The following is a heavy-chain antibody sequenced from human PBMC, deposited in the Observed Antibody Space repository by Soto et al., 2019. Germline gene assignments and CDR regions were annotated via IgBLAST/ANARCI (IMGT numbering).Heavy chain of an antibody. V-gene: IGHV3-66*01. D-gene: IGHD2-21*02. CDR2: IYSGGST. J-gene: IGHJ4*02. CDR1: GFTVGSNY. CDR3: ARVDCGGDCPLGPFDY. Sequence: GGSLRLSCAASGFTVGSNYMSWVRQAPGKGLEWVSVIYSGGSTYYADSVKGRFTISRDNSKNTLYLQMNSLRAEDTAVYYCARVDCGGDCPLGPFDYWGQGTLVTAPQ.